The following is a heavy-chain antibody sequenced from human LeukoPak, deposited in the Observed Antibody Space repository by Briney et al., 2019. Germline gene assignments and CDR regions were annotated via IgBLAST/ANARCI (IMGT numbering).Heavy chain of an antibody. CDR3: ARQRYDSSGYYYQPQDFDY. CDR1: GYIFTSYW. J-gene: IGHJ4*02. D-gene: IGHD3-22*01. Sequence: GESLKISCKGSGYIFTSYWISWVRQLPGKGLEWMGRIDPSDSYTSYSPSFQGLVTISADKSISTAYLQWSSLKASDTAMYYCARQRYDSSGYYYQPQDFDYWGQGTLVTVSS. V-gene: IGHV5-10-1*01. CDR2: IDPSDSYT.